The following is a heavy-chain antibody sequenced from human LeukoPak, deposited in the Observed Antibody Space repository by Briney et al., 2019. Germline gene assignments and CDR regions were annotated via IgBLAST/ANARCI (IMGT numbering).Heavy chain of an antibody. Sequence: ASVKVSCKASGGTFSSYAISWVRQAPGQGLEWMGGIIPIFGTANYAQKFQGRVTITADESTSTAYMELSSLRSEDTAVYYCAREAEYYYDSSGYRKGYYYYGMDVWGQGTTVTVSS. V-gene: IGHV1-69*13. CDR1: GGTFSSYA. CDR2: IIPIFGTA. CDR3: AREAEYYYDSSGYRKGYYYYGMDV. D-gene: IGHD3-22*01. J-gene: IGHJ6*02.